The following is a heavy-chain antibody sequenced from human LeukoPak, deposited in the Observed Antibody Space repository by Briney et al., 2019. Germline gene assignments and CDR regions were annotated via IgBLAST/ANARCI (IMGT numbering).Heavy chain of an antibody. J-gene: IGHJ6*03. CDR3: ALIPLYCSSASCYDSNYYYYYYYMDV. CDR1: GYTFTSYG. V-gene: IGHV1-18*01. CDR2: ISAYNGNT. Sequence: GASVKVSCKASGYTFTSYGISWVRQAPGQGLEWMGWISAYNGNTNYAQKLQGRVTMTTDTSTSTAYMELRSLRSEDTAVYYCALIPLYCSSASCYDSNYYYYYYYMDVWGKGTTVTVSS. D-gene: IGHD2-2*01.